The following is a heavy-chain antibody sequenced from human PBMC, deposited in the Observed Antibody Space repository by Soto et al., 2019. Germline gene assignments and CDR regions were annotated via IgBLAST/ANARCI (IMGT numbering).Heavy chain of an antibody. CDR3: ARAVDYYDSSGYYTHEYFQH. V-gene: IGHV1-18*01. CDR2: ISAYNGNT. CDR1: GYTFTSYG. D-gene: IGHD3-22*01. Sequence: QVQLVQSGAEVKKPGASVKVSCKASGYTFTSYGISWVRQAPGQGREWMGWISAYNGNTNYAQKIQGRVTMTTDTATSTAYMELRSLRSDDTAVYYWARAVDYYDSSGYYTHEYFQHWGQGTLVTVSS. J-gene: IGHJ1*01.